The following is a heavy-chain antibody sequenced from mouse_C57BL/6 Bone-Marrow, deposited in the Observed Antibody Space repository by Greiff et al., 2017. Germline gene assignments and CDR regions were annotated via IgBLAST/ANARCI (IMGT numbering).Heavy chain of an antibody. CDR2: IDPSDSYT. CDR3: SRIGNYAMDY. CDR1: GYTFTSYW. V-gene: IGHV1-69*01. J-gene: IGHJ4*01. D-gene: IGHD1-1*02. Sequence: QVQLQQPGAELVMPGASVKLSCKASGYTFTSYWMHWVKQRPGQGLEWIGEIDPSDSYTTYNQKFKGKSTLTVDKSSSTAYMQLSSLTSEDSAVYYWSRIGNYAMDYWGQGTSGTVSS.